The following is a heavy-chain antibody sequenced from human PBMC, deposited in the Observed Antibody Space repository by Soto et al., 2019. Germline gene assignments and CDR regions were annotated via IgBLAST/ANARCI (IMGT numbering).Heavy chain of an antibody. Sequence: QITLKESGPTLVKPTQTLTLTCTFSGFSLSTSGVGVGWIRQPPGKALEWLALIYWDDDKRYSPSLKSRLTITKDTSKNQVVLTMTNMDPVDTATYYCALTYYGSGSYYNVRWFDPWGQGTLVIVSS. V-gene: IGHV2-5*02. CDR3: ALTYYGSGSYYNVRWFDP. J-gene: IGHJ5*02. D-gene: IGHD3-10*01. CDR2: IYWDDDK. CDR1: GFSLSTSGVG.